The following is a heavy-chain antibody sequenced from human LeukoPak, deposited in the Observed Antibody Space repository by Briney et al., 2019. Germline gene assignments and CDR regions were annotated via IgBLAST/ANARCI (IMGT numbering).Heavy chain of an antibody. CDR1: GFTLSSYA. J-gene: IGHJ5*02. V-gene: IGHV3-23*01. D-gene: IGHD2-2*01. CDR3: AKSGDIVVVPAARNWFDP. Sequence: GGSLRLSCAASGFTLSSYAMSWVRQAPGKGLEWVSAISGSGGSTYYADSVKGRFTISRDNSKNTLYLQMNSLRAEDTAVYYCAKSGDIVVVPAARNWFDPWGQGTLVTVSS. CDR2: ISGSGGST.